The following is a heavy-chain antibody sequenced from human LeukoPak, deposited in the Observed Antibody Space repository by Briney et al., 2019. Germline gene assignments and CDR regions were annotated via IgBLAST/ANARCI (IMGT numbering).Heavy chain of an antibody. Sequence: PGRSLRLSCAASGFTFRSYAMHWVRQAPGKGLEWVAVISYDGSNKYYADSVKGRFTISRDNSKNTLYLQMNSLRAEDTAVYYCARAVTVTWLYDSSGYAHNWFDPWGQGTLVTVSS. V-gene: IGHV3-30-3*01. J-gene: IGHJ5*02. D-gene: IGHD3-22*01. CDR1: GFTFRSYA. CDR3: ARAVTVTWLYDSSGYAHNWFDP. CDR2: ISYDGSNK.